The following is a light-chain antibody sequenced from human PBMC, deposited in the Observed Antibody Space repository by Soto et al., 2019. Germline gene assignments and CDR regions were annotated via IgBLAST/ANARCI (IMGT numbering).Light chain of an antibody. Sequence: EVVMSQSAATLSVSTGEGATFSCRASQSVSSNLTWYQQKPGQAPRLLIYGASTRATGVPARFSGSGSGTEFTLTISSLQSEDFAVYYCQQYNNWPPTFGQGTKVDI. V-gene: IGKV3-15*01. CDR1: QSVSSN. J-gene: IGKJ1*01. CDR2: GAS. CDR3: QQYNNWPPT.